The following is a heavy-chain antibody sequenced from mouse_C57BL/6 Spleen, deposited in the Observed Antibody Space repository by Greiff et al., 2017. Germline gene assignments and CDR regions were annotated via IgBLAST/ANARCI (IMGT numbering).Heavy chain of an antibody. CDR2: INPNNGGT. CDR3: ARVSYDYDGYYAMDY. V-gene: IGHV1-18*01. D-gene: IGHD2-4*01. J-gene: IGHJ4*01. Sequence: VQLQQSGPELVKPGASVKIPCKASGYTFTDYNMDWVKQSHGKSLEWIGDINPNNGGTIYNQKFKGKATLTVDKSSSTAYMELRSLTSEDTAVYYCARVSYDYDGYYAMDYWGQGTSVTVSS. CDR1: GYTFTDYN.